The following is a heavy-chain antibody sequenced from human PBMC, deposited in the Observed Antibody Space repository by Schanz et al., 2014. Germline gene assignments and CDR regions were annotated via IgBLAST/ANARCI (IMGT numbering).Heavy chain of an antibody. CDR2: IYDGGST. CDR1: GGSISSGGYY. J-gene: IGHJ5*01. CDR3: ARSPGDFPGWFDS. Sequence: QVQLQESGPGLVKPSQTLSLTCTVSGGSISSGGYYWSWIRQHPGKGLEWIGYIYDGGSTYYNPSLKSRVTISVDTSKNQFSLILNSVTAADTAVYYCARSPGDFPGWFDSWGQGTLXTVSS. V-gene: IGHV4-31*03. D-gene: IGHD4-17*01.